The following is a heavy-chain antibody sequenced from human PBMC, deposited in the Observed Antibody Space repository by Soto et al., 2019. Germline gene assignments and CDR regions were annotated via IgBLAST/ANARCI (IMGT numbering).Heavy chain of an antibody. D-gene: IGHD4-17*01. Sequence: EVQLLESGGGLVQPGGSLRLSCAASGFTFSSYAMSWVRQAPGKGLEWVSAISGSGGSTYYADSVKGRFTISRDNSKNTLYLQXXXLXXEDTAVYYCAKDPXPDDYLPDYWGQGTLVTVSS. CDR2: ISGSGGST. V-gene: IGHV3-23*01. CDR1: GFTFSSYA. CDR3: AKDPXPDDYLPDY. J-gene: IGHJ4*02.